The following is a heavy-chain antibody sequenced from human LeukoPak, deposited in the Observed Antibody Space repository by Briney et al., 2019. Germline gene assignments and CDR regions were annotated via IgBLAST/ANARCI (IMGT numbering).Heavy chain of an antibody. J-gene: IGHJ3*02. CDR2: IYYSGST. CDR3: ATSIAVAGTSVFDI. CDR1: GGSISSYY. V-gene: IGHV4-59*01. D-gene: IGHD6-19*01. Sequence: SETLSLTCTVSGGSISSYYWSWLRQPPGKGLEWIGYIYYSGSTNYNPSLKSRVTISVDTSKNQLSLRLSSVTAADTAVYYCATSIAVAGTSVFDIWGQGTMVTVSS.